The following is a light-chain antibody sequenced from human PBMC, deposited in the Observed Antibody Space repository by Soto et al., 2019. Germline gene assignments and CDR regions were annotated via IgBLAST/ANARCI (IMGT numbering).Light chain of an antibody. CDR3: QQYNSYPPT. CDR1: QGISNH. CDR2: AAS. J-gene: IGKJ1*01. Sequence: DIEMTQSPSSLSASVGDRVTITCRASQGISNHLAWFQQKPGKAPKSLIYAASSLTTGIPSKFSGSGSGTDSTPTITRLQAEVSATYYCQQYNSYPPTFGQGTKVEIK. V-gene: IGKV1-16*02.